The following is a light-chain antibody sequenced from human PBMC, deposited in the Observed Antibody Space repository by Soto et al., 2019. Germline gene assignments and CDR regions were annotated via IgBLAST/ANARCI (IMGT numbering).Light chain of an antibody. V-gene: IGKV3-20*01. CDR2: GAS. Sequence: EIVLTQSPGTLSLSPGERATLSCRASQSVSSSYLAWYQQKPGQAPRLLIYGASSRATGIPDRFSGSGSGTDFTLTSSRLESEDFAVYYCQQYGSSPTFGQGTKVEIK. J-gene: IGKJ1*01. CDR3: QQYGSSPT. CDR1: QSVSSSY.